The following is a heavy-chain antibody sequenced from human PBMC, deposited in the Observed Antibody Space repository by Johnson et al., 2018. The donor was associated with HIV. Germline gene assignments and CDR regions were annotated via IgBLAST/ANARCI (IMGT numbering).Heavy chain of an antibody. CDR1: GFTFRGSA. J-gene: IGHJ3*02. CDR3: TRGHYYDTPYAFDI. CDR2: ISSHANSYAT. Sequence: VQVVESGGGLVQPGGSLKLSCAASGFTFRGSAMHWVRPASGKGLEWVGRISSHANSYATAYAASVTGRFTSSRDDSTNTEYLQMTSLKTEDTAVYYCTRGHYYDTPYAFDIWGQGTMVTVSS. V-gene: IGHV3-73*02. D-gene: IGHD3-22*01.